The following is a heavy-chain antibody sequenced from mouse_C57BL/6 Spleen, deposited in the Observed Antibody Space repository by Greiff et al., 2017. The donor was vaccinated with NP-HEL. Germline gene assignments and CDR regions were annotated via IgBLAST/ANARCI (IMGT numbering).Heavy chain of an antibody. CDR2: FYPGSGSI. CDR1: GYTFTEYT. J-gene: IGHJ2*01. Sequence: QVHVKQSGAELVKPGASVKLSCKASGYTFTEYTIHWVKQRSGQGLEWIGWFYPGSGSIKYNEKFKDKATLTADKSSSTVYMELSRLTSEDSAVYFCARHEDSGYYGYYFDYWGQGTTLTVSS. CDR3: ARHEDSGYYGYYFDY. D-gene: IGHD2-3*01. V-gene: IGHV1-62-2*01.